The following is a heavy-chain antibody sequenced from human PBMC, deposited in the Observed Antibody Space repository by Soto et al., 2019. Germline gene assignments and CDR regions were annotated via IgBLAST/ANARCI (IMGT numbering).Heavy chain of an antibody. CDR3: AKGCPTHSSGWYYFDY. D-gene: IGHD6-19*01. J-gene: IGHJ4*02. V-gene: IGHV3-30*18. CDR2: ISYDGSNK. Sequence: GGSLRLSCAASGFTFSSYGMHWVRQAPGKGLEWVAVISYDGSNKYYADSVKGRFTISRDNSKNTLYLQMNSLRAEDTAVYYCAKGCPTHSSGWYYFDYWGQGTLGTVSS. CDR1: GFTFSSYG.